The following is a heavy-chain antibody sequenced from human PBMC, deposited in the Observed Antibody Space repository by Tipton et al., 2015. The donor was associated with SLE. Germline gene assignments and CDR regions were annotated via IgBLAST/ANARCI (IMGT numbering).Heavy chain of an antibody. D-gene: IGHD5-18*01. J-gene: IGHJ3*02. CDR1: GGSFSGYY. Sequence: TLSLTCAVYGGSFSGYYWSWIRQPPGKGLEWIGEINYSGSTNYNPSLKSRVTISVDTSKNQFSLKLSSVTAADTAVYYCARGRYSYGSLDAFDIWGQGTMVTVSS. CDR3: ARGRYSYGSLDAFDI. V-gene: IGHV4-34*01. CDR2: INYSGST.